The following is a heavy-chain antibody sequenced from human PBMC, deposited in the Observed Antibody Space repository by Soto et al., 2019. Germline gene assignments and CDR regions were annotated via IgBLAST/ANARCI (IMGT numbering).Heavy chain of an antibody. CDR1: KFIFNNTW. D-gene: IGHD3-10*01. Sequence: EVQLVESGGDLVKPGGSLRVSCAASKFIFNNTWMNWVRQAPGKGLEWVGRIKSISDGGTTDYAAPVKGRFTISRDESTNTLYLQMSSLKTEDTAVYYCTSDRTLILSFGDLSSERFYYRGMDVWGQGTTVIVSS. J-gene: IGHJ6*02. CDR3: TSDRTLILSFGDLSSERFYYRGMDV. CDR2: IKSISDGGTT. V-gene: IGHV3-15*01.